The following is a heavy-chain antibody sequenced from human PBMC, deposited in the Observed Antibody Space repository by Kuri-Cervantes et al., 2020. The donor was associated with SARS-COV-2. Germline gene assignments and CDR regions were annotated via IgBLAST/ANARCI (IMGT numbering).Heavy chain of an antibody. CDR3: ARDASYSGSYGSFQH. V-gene: IGHV3-48*01. CDR2: ISSSSSTI. Sequence: GESLKISCEASGLTFSRYTMNWVRQAPGQGLEWVSYISSSSSTIYYADSVKGRFTISRDNSKNTLYLQMNTLKTEDTAMFYCARDASYSGSYGSFQHWGRGTLVTVSS. CDR1: GLTFSRYT. D-gene: IGHD1-26*01. J-gene: IGHJ1*01.